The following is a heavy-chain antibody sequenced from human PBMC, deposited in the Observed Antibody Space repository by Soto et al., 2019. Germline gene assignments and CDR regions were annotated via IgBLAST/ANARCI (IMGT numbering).Heavy chain of an antibody. CDR3: AREFWSGPFDY. J-gene: IGHJ4*02. CDR2: IWYDGSNK. V-gene: IGHV3-33*01. CDR1: GFTFSSYG. Sequence: QVQLVESGGGVVQPGRSLRLSCAASGFTFSSYGRHWVRQAPGKGLEWVAVIWYDGSNKYNADSVKARFTISRDNSKNTLYLQMNSLRAEDTAVYYCAREFWSGPFDYWGQGTLVTVSS. D-gene: IGHD3-3*01.